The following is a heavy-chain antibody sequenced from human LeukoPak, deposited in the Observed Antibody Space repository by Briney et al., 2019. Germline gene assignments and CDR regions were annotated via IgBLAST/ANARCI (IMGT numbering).Heavy chain of an antibody. V-gene: IGHV4-59*01. CDR1: GGSISSYY. D-gene: IGHD3-22*01. CDR2: IYYSGST. J-gene: IGHJ4*02. Sequence: KPSETLSLTCTASGGSISSYYWSWIRQPPGKGLEWIGYIYYSGSTNYNPSLKSRVTISVDTSKNQFSLKLSSVTAADTAVYYCARVSDYYDSSGYYLHYFDYWGQGTLVTVSS. CDR3: ARVSDYYDSSGYYLHYFDY.